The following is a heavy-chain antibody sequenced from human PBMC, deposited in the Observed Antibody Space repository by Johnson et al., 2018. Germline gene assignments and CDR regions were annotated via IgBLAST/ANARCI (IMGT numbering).Heavy chain of an antibody. Sequence: QVQLVQCGGGVVQPGRSLRLSCAASGFTFSSYGMHWVRQAPGKGLEWVAVISYDGSNKYYADSVKGRFILSRDNSKNTLYLQMNSLRAEDTAVYYCANLYCSSTSCYNDYYYYGMDVWGQGTTVTVSS. CDR3: ANLYCSSTSCYNDYYYYGMDV. V-gene: IGHV3-30*18. D-gene: IGHD2-2*01. CDR1: GFTFSSYG. CDR2: ISYDGSNK. J-gene: IGHJ6*02.